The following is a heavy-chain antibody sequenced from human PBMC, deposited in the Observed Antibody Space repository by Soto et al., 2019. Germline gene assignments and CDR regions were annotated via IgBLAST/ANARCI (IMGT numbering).Heavy chain of an antibody. CDR1: GYSISSGCF. J-gene: IGHJ4*02. D-gene: IGHD3-3*01. Sequence: SETLSLTCAVSGYSISSGCFWGWIRQPPGKGLERIANMYHDGNTHYNPSLKSRVTMSADTSKNQFSLKLSSVTASDTAVYYCARHARVTIFGVVISNPFGYWGQGTLVTFSS. V-gene: IGHV4-38-2*01. CDR2: MYHDGNT. CDR3: ARHARVTIFGVVISNPFGY.